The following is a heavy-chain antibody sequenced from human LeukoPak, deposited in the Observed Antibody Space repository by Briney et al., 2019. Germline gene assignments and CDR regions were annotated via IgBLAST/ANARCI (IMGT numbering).Heavy chain of an antibody. CDR2: IRYDASNR. J-gene: IGHJ3*02. D-gene: IGHD6-13*01. CDR1: GFTFSSYG. V-gene: IGHV3-30*02. CDR3: AKDRSSSWSIDAFDI. Sequence: GGSLRLSCAASGFTFSSYGIHWVRQAPGKGLEWVAYIRYDASNRFYADSVKGRFTISRDNSKNTMYLQMNSLRAEDTAVYYCAKDRSSSWSIDAFDIWGQGTMVTVSS.